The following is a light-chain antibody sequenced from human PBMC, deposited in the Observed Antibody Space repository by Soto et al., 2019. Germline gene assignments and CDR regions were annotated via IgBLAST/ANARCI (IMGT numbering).Light chain of an antibody. J-gene: IGLJ2*01. V-gene: IGLV2-14*01. CDR2: EVS. CDR1: SSDIDDYNY. Sequence: QSALTQPASVSGSPGQSITISCTGTSSDIDDYNYVSWYQHHPDKVPKLMIYEVSNRPSGVSNRFSGSKSGNTASLTISGLQAEDDADYYCTSYTSSSTVVFGGGTQLTVL. CDR3: TSYTSSSTVV.